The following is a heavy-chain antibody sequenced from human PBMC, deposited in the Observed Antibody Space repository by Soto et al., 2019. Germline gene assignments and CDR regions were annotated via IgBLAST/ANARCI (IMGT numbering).Heavy chain of an antibody. Sequence: ASVKVSCKASGYTFTSYGISWVRQAPGQGLEWMGWINPNNGGTNYAQKFQGWVTMTRDTSISTAYMELSRLRSDDTAVYYCARATTVGATSAYYYGMDVWGQGTTVTVSS. V-gene: IGHV1-2*04. CDR2: INPNNGGT. CDR3: ARATTVGATSAYYYGMDV. CDR1: GYTFTSYG. D-gene: IGHD1-26*01. J-gene: IGHJ6*02.